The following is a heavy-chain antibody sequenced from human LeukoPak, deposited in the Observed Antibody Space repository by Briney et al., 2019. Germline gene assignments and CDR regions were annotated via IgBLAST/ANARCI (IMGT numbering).Heavy chain of an antibody. J-gene: IGHJ4*02. CDR1: GGSISSYY. CDR3: ARERLGGSYYRPVEY. CDR2: IYTTGST. Sequence: SETLSLTCTVSGGSISSYYWSWIRQPAGKGLEWIGRIYTTGSTNYNPSLKSRVTISLDTSKNQFSLKLSSVSAEDTALYYCARERLGGSYYRPVEYWGQGTLVTVSS. V-gene: IGHV4-4*07. D-gene: IGHD1-26*01.